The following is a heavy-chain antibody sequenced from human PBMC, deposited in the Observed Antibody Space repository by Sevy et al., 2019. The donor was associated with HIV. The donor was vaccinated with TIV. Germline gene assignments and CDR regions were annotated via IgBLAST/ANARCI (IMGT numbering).Heavy chain of an antibody. J-gene: IGHJ4*02. V-gene: IGHV3-23*01. CDR2: ISGSGGST. D-gene: IGHD2-2*01. CDR1: GFTFSSYA. Sequence: GGSLRLSCAASGFTFSSYAMSWVRQAPGKGLEWVSAISGSGGSTYYADSVKGRFTISRDNSKNTLYLQMNSLRAEDTAVYYCAKGGDIVVVPAAMALDYWGQGTLVTVSS. CDR3: AKGGDIVVVPAAMALDY.